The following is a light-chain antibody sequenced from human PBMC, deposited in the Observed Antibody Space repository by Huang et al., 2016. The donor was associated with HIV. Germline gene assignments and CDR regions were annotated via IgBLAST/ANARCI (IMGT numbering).Light chain of an antibody. V-gene: IGKV1-39*01. CDR1: QSIDTY. CDR2: SAS. Sequence: DIQMTQTPPSLSASVGDRVTITFRTNQSIDTYLNWYQQKPGEAPKLLIHSASTLQGAVPSRFSGSGSETDFTLTINTLQPEDLGTYYCQQTHSSPRAFGQGTKVEIK. CDR3: QQTHSSPRA. J-gene: IGKJ1*01.